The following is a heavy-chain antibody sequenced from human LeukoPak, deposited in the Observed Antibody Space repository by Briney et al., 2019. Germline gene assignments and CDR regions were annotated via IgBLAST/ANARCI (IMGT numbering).Heavy chain of an antibody. CDR1: RFIFSSYG. V-gene: IGHV3-30*02. CDR3: ARDRGTMVRGALYYYHHMDV. Sequence: GGSLRLSCAASRFIFSSYGMHWVRQAPGKGREWVAFIRYDGSDEYYADSVKGRFIISRVNAKNSLYLQMNSLRAEDTAVYYCARDRGTMVRGALYYYHHMDVWGKGTTVTVSS. D-gene: IGHD3-10*01. J-gene: IGHJ6*03. CDR2: IRYDGSDE.